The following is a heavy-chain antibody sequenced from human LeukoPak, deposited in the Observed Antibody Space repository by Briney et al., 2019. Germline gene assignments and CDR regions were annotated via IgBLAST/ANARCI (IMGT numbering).Heavy chain of an antibody. J-gene: IGHJ6*03. CDR3: ARGAXXXXFARGXYYMDV. CDR1: GGSFSGYY. V-gene: IGHV4-34*01. CDR2: INHSGST. Sequence: SETLSLTCAVYGGSFSGYYWSWIRQPPGKGLEWIGEINHSGSTNYNPSLKSRVTISVDTSKNQFSLKLSSVTAADTAVYYCARGAXXXXFARGXYYMDVWGKGTTVTVS. D-gene: IGHD3-10*01.